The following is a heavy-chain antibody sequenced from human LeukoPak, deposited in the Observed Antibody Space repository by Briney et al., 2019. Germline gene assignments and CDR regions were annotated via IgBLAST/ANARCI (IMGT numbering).Heavy chain of an antibody. J-gene: IGHJ4*02. Sequence: ASLKVSCTASGYTFTSYYIHWVRQVPGQGLEWMGIINPSGGSTSYAQMFQGRVTMTRDTSTSTVYMELSSLRSEDTAVYYCARDTSTVTSRRGLFDYWGQGTLVTVSS. V-gene: IGHV1-46*01. CDR3: ARDTSTVTSRRGLFDY. CDR1: GYTFTSYY. CDR2: INPSGGST. D-gene: IGHD4-17*01.